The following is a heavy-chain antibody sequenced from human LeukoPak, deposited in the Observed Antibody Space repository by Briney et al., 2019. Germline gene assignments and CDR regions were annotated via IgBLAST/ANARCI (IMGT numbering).Heavy chain of an antibody. CDR3: ARDSEYCSSTSCYTYYYYGMDV. CDR2: IIPIFGTA. CDR1: GGTFSSYA. V-gene: IGHV1-69*13. Sequence: SVKVSCKASGGTFSSYAISWVRQAPGQGLEWMGGIIPIFGTANYAQKFQGRVTLTADESTSTPYMELSSLRSEDTAVYYCARDSEYCSSTSCYTYYYYGMDVWGQGTTVTVSS. J-gene: IGHJ6*02. D-gene: IGHD2-2*02.